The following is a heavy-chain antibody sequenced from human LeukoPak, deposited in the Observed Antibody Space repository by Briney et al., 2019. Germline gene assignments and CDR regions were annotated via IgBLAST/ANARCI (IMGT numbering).Heavy chain of an antibody. CDR3: ARRSITMVRGVIQHDNWFDP. Sequence: SETLSLACTVSGGSISNYYWSWIRQPPGKGLEYIGYIYYSGNTNYNPSLKSRVTISVDTSKNQFSLKLTSVTAADTAVYYCARRSITMVRGVIQHDNWFDPWGQGTLVTVSS. J-gene: IGHJ5*02. V-gene: IGHV4-59*08. D-gene: IGHD3-10*01. CDR1: GGSISNYY. CDR2: IYYSGNT.